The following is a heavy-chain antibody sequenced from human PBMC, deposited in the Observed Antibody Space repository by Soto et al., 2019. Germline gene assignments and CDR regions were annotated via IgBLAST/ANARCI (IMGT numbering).Heavy chain of an antibody. CDR3: ARGARDGYNSLYYFDY. CDR2: IYPGDSDT. D-gene: IGHD5-12*01. Sequence: LKISCKGSGYSFTSYWIGWVRQMPGKGLEWMGIIYPGDSDTRYSPSFQGQVTISADKSISTAYLQWSSLKASDTAMYYCARGARDGYNSLYYFDYWGQGTLVTVSS. V-gene: IGHV5-51*01. J-gene: IGHJ4*02. CDR1: GYSFTSYW.